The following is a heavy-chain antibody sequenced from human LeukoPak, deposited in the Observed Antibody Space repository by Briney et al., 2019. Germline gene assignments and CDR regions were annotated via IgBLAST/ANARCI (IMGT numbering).Heavy chain of an antibody. CDR1: GGSISSYY. CDR2: IYYSGST. CDR3: ATSRDGSKVDY. Sequence: KPSETLSLTCTVSGGSISSYYWSWIRQPPGKGLEWIGYIYYSGSTNYNPSLKSRVTISVDTSKNQFSLKLSSVTAADTAVYYCATSRDGSKVDYWGQGTLVTVSS. D-gene: IGHD5-24*01. J-gene: IGHJ4*02. V-gene: IGHV4-59*01.